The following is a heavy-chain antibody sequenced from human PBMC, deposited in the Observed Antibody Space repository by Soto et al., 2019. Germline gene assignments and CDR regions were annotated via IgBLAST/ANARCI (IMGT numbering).Heavy chain of an antibody. CDR1: GFTFSSYS. CDR3: ARERDSGLYLDY. CDR2: ISSSSSYI. Sequence: PGGSLRLSCAASGFTFSSYSMNWVRQAPGKGLEWVSSISSSSSYIYYADSVKGRFTISRDNAKNSLYLQMNSLRAEGTAVYYCARERDSGLYLDYWGQGTLVTVSS. D-gene: IGHD3-22*01. V-gene: IGHV3-21*01. J-gene: IGHJ4*02.